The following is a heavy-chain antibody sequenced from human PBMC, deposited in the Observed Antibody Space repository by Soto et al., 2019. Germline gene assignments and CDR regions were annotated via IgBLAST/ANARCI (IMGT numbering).Heavy chain of an antibody. D-gene: IGHD2-15*01. CDR3: AGDLGYCRSGTCQREWLDP. J-gene: IGHJ5*02. Sequence: QVQLVQSGAEVKKPGTSVKVSCTASGYTFSSHGISWVRQAPGQGLQWIGWVSGDNGNTNYAQSLQGRVTMTKDTSTNTGYMERRSLRSDDTAVYYCAGDLGYCRSGTCQREWLDPWRQGTLVIVSS. CDR1: GYTFSSHG. CDR2: VSGDNGNT. V-gene: IGHV1-18*01.